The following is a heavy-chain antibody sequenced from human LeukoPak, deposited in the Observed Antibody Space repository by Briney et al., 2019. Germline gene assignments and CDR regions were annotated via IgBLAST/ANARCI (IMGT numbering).Heavy chain of an antibody. Sequence: PGGSLRLSCTASGFTLSNFGMHWVRQAPGKGLEWLAVMSDDGSNTFYADSVKGRFTISRDNSKNTLYLQLNSLRPEDTAVYYCAKDAGTATIIYWYFDLWGRGTLVTVSS. J-gene: IGHJ2*01. CDR2: MSDDGSNT. CDR1: GFTLSNFG. CDR3: AKDAGTATIIYWYFDL. V-gene: IGHV3-30*18. D-gene: IGHD4-11*01.